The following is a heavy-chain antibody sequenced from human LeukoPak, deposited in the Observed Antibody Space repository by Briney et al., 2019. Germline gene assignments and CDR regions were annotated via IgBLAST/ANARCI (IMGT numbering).Heavy chain of an antibody. J-gene: IGHJ4*02. CDR3: ARDSSDSSGYCPFAD. CDR2: IYHSGST. V-gene: IGHV4-4*02. CDR1: GGSISGSNW. Sequence: PSETLSLTCAVSGGSISGSNWWSWVRQPPGKGLEWIGEIYHSGSTNYNPSLKSRVTISVDKSKNQFSLKLSSVTAADTAVYYCARDSSDSSGYCPFADWGQGTLVTVSS. D-gene: IGHD3-22*01.